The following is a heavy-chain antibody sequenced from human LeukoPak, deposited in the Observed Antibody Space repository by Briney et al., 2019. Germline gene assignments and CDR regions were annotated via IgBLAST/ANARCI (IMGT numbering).Heavy chain of an antibody. CDR2: ISGDGGST. J-gene: IGHJ4*02. V-gene: IGHV3-43*02. Sequence: PGGSLRLSCAASGFTFSRYWMHWVRQAPGKGLEWVSLISGDGGSTYYADSVKGRFTISRDNSKNSLYLQMNSLRTEDTALYYCAKDMYYYDSSGSGMFDYWGQGTLVTVSS. CDR3: AKDMYYYDSSGSGMFDY. D-gene: IGHD3-22*01. CDR1: GFTFSRYW.